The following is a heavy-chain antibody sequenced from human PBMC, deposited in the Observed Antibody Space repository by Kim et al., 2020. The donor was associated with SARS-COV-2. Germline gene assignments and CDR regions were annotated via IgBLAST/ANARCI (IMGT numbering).Heavy chain of an antibody. D-gene: IGHD6-6*01. CDR3: TRGGISSSYGLDV. Sequence: NYARKRQGRVNMTRDTSTSTLYMELRSLRSDDTAVYYCTRGGISSSYGLDVWGQGTTVTISS. V-gene: IGHV1-18*01. J-gene: IGHJ6*02.